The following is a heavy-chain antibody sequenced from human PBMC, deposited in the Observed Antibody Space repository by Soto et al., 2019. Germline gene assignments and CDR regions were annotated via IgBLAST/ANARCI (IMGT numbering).Heavy chain of an antibody. CDR1: GYTFTSYD. CDR3: ARGPPRAYCSGGSCPHS. V-gene: IGHV1-8*01. CDR2: MNPNSGNT. D-gene: IGHD2-15*01. Sequence: GASVKVSCKASGYTFTSYDINWVRQATGQGLEWMGWMNPNSGNTGYAQKFQGRVTMTRNTSISTAYMELSSLRSEDTAVYYCARGPPRAYCSGGSCPHSWGQGTLVTVSS. J-gene: IGHJ5*02.